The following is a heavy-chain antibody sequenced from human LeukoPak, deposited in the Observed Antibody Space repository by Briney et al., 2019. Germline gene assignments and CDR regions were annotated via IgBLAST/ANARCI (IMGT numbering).Heavy chain of an antibody. V-gene: IGHV3-48*03. CDR1: GFTFSSYE. CDR3: ANLPYGSGSPLFDP. CDR2: ISSSGSTI. D-gene: IGHD3-10*01. Sequence: GGSLRLSCAASGFTFSSYEMNWVRQAPGKGLEWVSYISSSGSTIYYADSVKGRFTISRDNSKNTLYLQMNSLRAEDTAVYYCANLPYGSGSPLFDPWGQGTLVTVSS. J-gene: IGHJ5*02.